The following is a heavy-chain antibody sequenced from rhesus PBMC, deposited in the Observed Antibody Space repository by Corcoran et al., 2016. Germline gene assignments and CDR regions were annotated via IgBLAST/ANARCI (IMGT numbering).Heavy chain of an antibody. CDR2: IGEQANGGTA. J-gene: IGHJ4*01. D-gene: IGHD6-25*01. CDR1: GFTFSDYY. CDR3: ARGSGSFDY. V-gene: IGHV3-116*02. Sequence: EVRLVESGGGLVQPGGSLRLSCAASGFTFSDYYMSWVRQAPGKGPAWVGFIGEQANGGTAEYAASVKRRFTISIDDSKSIASLQMNSLKTEDTAVYYCARGSGSFDYWGQGVLVTVSS.